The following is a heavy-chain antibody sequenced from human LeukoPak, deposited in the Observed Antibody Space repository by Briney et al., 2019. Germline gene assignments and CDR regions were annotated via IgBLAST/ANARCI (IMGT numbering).Heavy chain of an antibody. Sequence: PSETLSLTCTVSGFSISSGYYWGWIGQPPGKGLEWIGSIYHSGSTYYNPSLKSRVTISVDTSKDQFSLKLSSVTAADTAMYYCARRLLGYCSGGSCYSGYFQHWGQGTLVTVSS. CDR3: ARRLLGYCSGGSCYSGYFQH. CDR1: GFSISSGYY. V-gene: IGHV4-38-2*02. D-gene: IGHD2-15*01. J-gene: IGHJ1*01. CDR2: IYHSGST.